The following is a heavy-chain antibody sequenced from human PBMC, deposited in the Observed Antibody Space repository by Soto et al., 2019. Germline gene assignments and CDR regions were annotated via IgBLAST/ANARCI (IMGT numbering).Heavy chain of an antibody. D-gene: IGHD2-8*01. J-gene: IGHJ1*01. CDR1: GFTFRKFW. V-gene: IGHV3-74*01. CDR2: IGSDGTTT. Sequence: EVQLVQSGGGLAQPGKSLRLSCAASGFTFRKFWMHWVRQVPGKGPVWVSYIGSDGTTTDYADSVKGRFTISRDNAKDTLYLQMDSLRAEDTAVYYCAIQDCTNDVCLEAAVTVGGALESWGQGTLVTVSS. CDR3: AIQDCTNDVCLEAAVTVGGALES.